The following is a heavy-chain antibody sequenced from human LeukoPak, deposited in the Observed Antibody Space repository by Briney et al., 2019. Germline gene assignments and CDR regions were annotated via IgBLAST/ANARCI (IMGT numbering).Heavy chain of an antibody. CDR1: GFTFSSYW. CDR2: INSDGSGT. D-gene: IGHD3-10*01. V-gene: IGHV3-74*01. J-gene: IGHJ4*02. CDR3: ATYGSGSSWSRH. Sequence: PGGSLRLSCAASGFTFSSYWMHWVRQAPGKGLVWVSRINSDGSGTSYADSVKGRFTISRDNAKNTLFLQMNSLGAEDTAVYYCATYGSGSSWSRHWSQGILVTVSS.